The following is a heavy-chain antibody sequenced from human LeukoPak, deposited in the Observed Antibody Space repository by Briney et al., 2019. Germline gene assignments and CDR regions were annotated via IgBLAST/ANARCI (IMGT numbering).Heavy chain of an antibody. CDR3: ARRAGGYSHPYDY. Sequence: GGSLRLSCAASGFTFSTYAMNWVRQAPGKGLEWVSTISGSGAGTHYSDSVKGRFTISRDNSKNTLYLQMNSLRAEDTAVYYCARRAGGYSHPYDYWGQGILVTVSS. J-gene: IGHJ4*02. CDR2: ISGSGAGT. D-gene: IGHD4-23*01. V-gene: IGHV3-23*01. CDR1: GFTFSTYA.